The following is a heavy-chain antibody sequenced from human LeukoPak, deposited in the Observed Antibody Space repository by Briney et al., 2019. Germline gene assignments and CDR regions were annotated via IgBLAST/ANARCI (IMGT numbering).Heavy chain of an antibody. V-gene: IGHV3-23*01. Sequence: GGSLRLSCAASGFTFSSYVMSWVRQAPGKGLEWVSAISGSGGSTYYADSVKGRFTISRDNSKNTLYLQMNSLRAEDTAVYYCAKDRTPSGIAAAGTKVDYWGQGTLVTVSS. CDR1: GFTFSSYV. CDR3: AKDRTPSGIAAAGTKVDY. CDR2: ISGSGGST. J-gene: IGHJ4*02. D-gene: IGHD6-13*01.